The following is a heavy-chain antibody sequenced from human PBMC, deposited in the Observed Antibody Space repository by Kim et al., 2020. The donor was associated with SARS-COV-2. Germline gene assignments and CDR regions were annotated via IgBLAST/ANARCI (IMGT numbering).Heavy chain of an antibody. CDR2: INPSGGST. V-gene: IGHV1-46*01. Sequence: ASVKVSCKASGYTFTSYYMHWVRQAPGQGLEWMGIINPSGGSTSYAQKFQGRVTMTRDTSTSTVYMELSSLRSEDTAVHGTKAPNSVLRFLEWLLYGRSWFDPWGQGTLVTVSS. J-gene: IGHJ5*02. CDR1: GYTFTSYY. CDR3: KAPNSVLRFLEWLLYGRSWFDP. D-gene: IGHD3-3*01.